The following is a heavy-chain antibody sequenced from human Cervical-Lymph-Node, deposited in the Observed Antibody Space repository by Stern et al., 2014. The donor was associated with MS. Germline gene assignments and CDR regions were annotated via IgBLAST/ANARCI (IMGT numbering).Heavy chain of an antibody. CDR3: ARDGDSSMLGLDV. CDR1: GGTLSDYG. D-gene: IGHD4-17*01. V-gene: IGHV1-69*01. CDR2: IIPMFGTA. Sequence: QVQLGQSGAEVKKPASSVKVSCKASGGTLSDYGISWVRQAPGQGLELMGGIIPMFGTANYAQKFQGRVTLTADDSTNTAYMDLSSLTSDDTAVYYCARDGDSSMLGLDVWGQGTTVTVSS. J-gene: IGHJ6*02.